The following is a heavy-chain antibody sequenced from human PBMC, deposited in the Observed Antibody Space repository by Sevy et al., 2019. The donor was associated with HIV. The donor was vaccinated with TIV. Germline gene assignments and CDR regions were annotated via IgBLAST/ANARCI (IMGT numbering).Heavy chain of an antibody. CDR2: IFRSGEIT. J-gene: IGHJ3*02. V-gene: IGHV3-23*01. CDR1: GFTFYNYA. CDR3: AGARYDSSGSFDAFDI. Sequence: GGSLRLSCAASGFTFYNYAMNWVRQAPGKGLEWVSTIFRSGEITYYADSVKARFTISRDNSKNTLYLQMNSLRTEDTALYYCAGARYDSSGSFDAFDIWGQGTMVTVSS. D-gene: IGHD3-22*01.